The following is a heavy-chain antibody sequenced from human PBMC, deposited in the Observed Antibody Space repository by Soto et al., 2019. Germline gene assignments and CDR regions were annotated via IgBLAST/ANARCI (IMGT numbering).Heavy chain of an antibody. D-gene: IGHD6-13*01. J-gene: IGHJ6*02. V-gene: IGHV3-53*01. Sequence: GSLRLSCAASGFTVISNYIIFVRHSAFKWLEWVSVIYSGGSTYYADSVKGRFTISRDNSKNTLYLQMNSLRAEDTAVYYCARGRLAAAAVLYYYYGMDVWGQGTTVTVSS. CDR1: GFTVISNY. CDR3: ARGRLAAAAVLYYYYGMDV. CDR2: IYSGGST.